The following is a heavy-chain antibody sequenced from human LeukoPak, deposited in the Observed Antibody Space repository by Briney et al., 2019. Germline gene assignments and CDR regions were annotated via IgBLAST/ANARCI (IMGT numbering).Heavy chain of an antibody. CDR1: GFTFSSYS. V-gene: IGHV3-48*02. J-gene: IGHJ4*02. CDR3: ARDLRPDWPYYFDY. CDR2: VSSSSSAI. D-gene: IGHD2-21*01. Sequence: GGSLRLSCAASGFTFSSYSMNWVRQAPGKGLEWVSYVSSSSSAIYYADSVKGRFTISRDNAKNSLYLQMNSLTDDDTAVYYCARDLRPDWPYYFDYWGQGTLVTVSS.